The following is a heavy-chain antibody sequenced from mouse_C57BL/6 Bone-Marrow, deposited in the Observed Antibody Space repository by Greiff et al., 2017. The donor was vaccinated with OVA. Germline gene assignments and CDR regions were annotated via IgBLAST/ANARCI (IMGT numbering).Heavy chain of an antibody. CDR2: IYPRSGNT. V-gene: IGHV1-81*01. CDR3: ARSVRFFYAMDY. J-gene: IGHJ4*01. Sequence: QVQLQQSGTELARPGASVKLSCKASGYTFTSYGISWVKQRTGQGLEWIGEIYPRSGNTYYNEKFKGKATLTADKSSSTAYMELRSLTSEDSAVYFCARSVRFFYAMDYWGQGTSVTVSS. CDR1: GYTFTSYG.